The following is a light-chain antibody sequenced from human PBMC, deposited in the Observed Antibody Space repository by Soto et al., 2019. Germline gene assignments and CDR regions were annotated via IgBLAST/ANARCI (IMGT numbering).Light chain of an antibody. CDR2: NTN. CDR3: VLYVGSGMWV. CDR1: SGSVSTSHY. V-gene: IGLV8-61*01. J-gene: IGLJ2*01. Sequence: QAVVTQEPSFSVSPRGTVTVTCGFSSGSVSTSHYASWYQQTPGQAPRTLIYNTNTRSSGVPDRFSGSILGNKAALTITGAQADDESDYYCVLYVGSGMWVFGGGTKVTVL.